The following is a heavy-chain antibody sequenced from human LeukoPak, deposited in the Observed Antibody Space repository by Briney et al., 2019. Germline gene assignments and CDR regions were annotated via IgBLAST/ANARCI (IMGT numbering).Heavy chain of an antibody. CDR2: IRGSGDRT. CDR1: GFTFSSYA. D-gene: IGHD2-2*01. CDR3: AKDFVVVPGLVNYFDS. V-gene: IGHV3-23*01. J-gene: IGHJ4*02. Sequence: GGSLRLSCAASGFTFSSYAMSWVRQAPGKGLEWVSAIRGSGDRTHYADSVKGRFTISRDNSKNRLYLRMNSLRAEDTALYYCAKDFVVVPGLVNYFDSWGQGTLVTVSS.